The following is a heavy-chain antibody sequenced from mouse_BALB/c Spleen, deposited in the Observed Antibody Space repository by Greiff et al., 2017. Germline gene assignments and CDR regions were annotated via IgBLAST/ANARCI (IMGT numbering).Heavy chain of an antibody. CDR2: ISSGGSYT. CDR1: GFTFSSYT. J-gene: IGHJ4*01. D-gene: IGHD1-1*02. V-gene: IGHV5-6-4*01. Sequence: DVKLVESGGGLVKPGGSLKLSCAASGFTFSSYTMSWVRQTPEKRLEWVATISSGGSYTYYPDSVKGRFTISRDNAKNTLYLQMSSLKSEDTAMYYCTRDMDYAMDYWGQGTSVTVSS. CDR3: TRDMDYAMDY.